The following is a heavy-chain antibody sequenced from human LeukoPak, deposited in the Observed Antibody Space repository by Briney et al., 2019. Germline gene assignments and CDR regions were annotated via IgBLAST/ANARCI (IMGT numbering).Heavy chain of an antibody. D-gene: IGHD3-22*01. CDR2: IKQDGSEK. V-gene: IGHV3-7*01. CDR1: GFTFSSYW. Sequence: GGSLRLSCAASGFTFSSYWMSWVRQAPGKGLEWVANIKQDGSEKYYVDSVKGRFTISRDNAKNTLYLQMNSLRAEDTAVYYCARDELDPYYYDSGGSRWSHWGQGTLVTVSS. J-gene: IGHJ4*02. CDR3: ARDELDPYYYDSGGSRWSH.